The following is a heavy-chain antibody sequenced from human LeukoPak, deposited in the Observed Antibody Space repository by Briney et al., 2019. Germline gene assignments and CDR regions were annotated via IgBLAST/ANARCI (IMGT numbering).Heavy chain of an antibody. CDR1: GGSISSYY. V-gene: IGHV4-59*01. CDR2: MYYSGST. J-gene: IGHJ5*02. D-gene: IGHD3-3*01. CDR3: ARHRQGNDFWSGQRFGFDP. Sequence: SETLSLTCSVSGGSISSYYWSWIRQPPGKGLEWIGYMYYSGSTHYNPSLESRVTISIDTSKKQLSLKLTSVTAADTAVYYCARHRQGNDFWSGQRFGFDPWGQGTLVTVSS.